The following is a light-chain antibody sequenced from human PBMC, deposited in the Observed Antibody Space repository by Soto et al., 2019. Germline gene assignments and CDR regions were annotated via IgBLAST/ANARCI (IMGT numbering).Light chain of an antibody. Sequence: EIVLTQSPATLSLSPGERATLSCRASQSVTNSLAWYQQQPGQAPRLLIYHASNRATGVPARFSGSGSGTGFTLTISSLEPADFAVYYCQQRRTFGQGTKVDIK. V-gene: IGKV3-11*01. CDR3: QQRRT. CDR1: QSVTNS. CDR2: HAS. J-gene: IGKJ1*01.